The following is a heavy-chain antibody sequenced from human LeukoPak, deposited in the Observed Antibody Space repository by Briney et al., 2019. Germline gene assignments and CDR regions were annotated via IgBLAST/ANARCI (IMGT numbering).Heavy chain of an antibody. CDR1: GGSISSYY. J-gene: IGHJ5*02. D-gene: IGHD6-19*01. V-gene: IGHV4-59*01. CDR3: AKVRTAVAQNWFDP. CDR2: IYYSGST. Sequence: SETLSLTCTVSGGSISSYYWSWIRQPPGKGLEWIGYIYYSGSTNYNPSLKSRVTISVDTSKNQFSLKLSSVTAADTTVYYCAKVRTAVAQNWFDPWGQGTLVTVSS.